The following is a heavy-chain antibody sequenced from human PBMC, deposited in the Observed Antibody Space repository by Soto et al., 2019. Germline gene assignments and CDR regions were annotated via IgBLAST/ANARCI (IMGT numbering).Heavy chain of an antibody. D-gene: IGHD5-12*01. Sequence: LRLSCAAGEFPFTNYEMHWVRQAPGKGLEWISYISSSGKTISYADSVKGRFTISRDNAKNSLYLQMNSLRAEGTAVYYCARDPEKYSGSDLGIDYWGQGTLVTVSS. CDR2: ISSSGKTI. CDR3: ARDPEKYSGSDLGIDY. V-gene: IGHV3-48*03. J-gene: IGHJ4*02. CDR1: EFPFTNYE.